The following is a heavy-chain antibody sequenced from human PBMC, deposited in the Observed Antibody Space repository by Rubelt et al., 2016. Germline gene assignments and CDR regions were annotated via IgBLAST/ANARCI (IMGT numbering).Heavy chain of an antibody. CDR2: IWYDGSNT. D-gene: IGHD1-1*01. J-gene: IGHJ6*02. CDR3: VRDATAGVGNGMEV. Sequence: QVHLVESGGGVVQPGRSLRLSCGASGFTFYTYGMNWVRQAPGKGLEWVAVIWYDGSNTYYGDSVTGRLTISRDNSKITLERQLTSLRVVGTAVYYGVRDATAGVGNGMEVWGQGTTITVFS. V-gene: IGHV3-33*01. CDR1: GFTFYTYG.